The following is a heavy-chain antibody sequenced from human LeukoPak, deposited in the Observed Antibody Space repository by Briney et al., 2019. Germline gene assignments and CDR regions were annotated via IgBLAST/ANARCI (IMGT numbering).Heavy chain of an antibody. CDR1: GFTFSSSA. J-gene: IGHJ4*02. CDR3: ARDKRGDGYNYPSFDY. D-gene: IGHD5-24*01. Sequence: PGGSLRLSCAASGFTFSSSAMSWVRQAPGKGLEWVSVIHSGGDTYYADSVKGRFTISRDNSKNTLYLQMNSLRAEDTAVYYCARDKRGDGYNYPSFDYWGQGTLVTVSS. CDR2: IHSGGDT. V-gene: IGHV3-53*01.